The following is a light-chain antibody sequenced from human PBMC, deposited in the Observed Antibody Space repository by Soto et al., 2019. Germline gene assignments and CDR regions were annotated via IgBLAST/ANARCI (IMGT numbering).Light chain of an antibody. J-gene: IGKJ2*01. CDR2: DAS. CDR1: QSVSSY. Sequence: EIVLAQSPATRSLSPGERATLSCRASQSVSSYLAWYQQKPGQAPRLLIYDASNRATGIPARFSGSGSGTDFTLTISSLEPEDFAVYYCQQRSNWPTFGQGTK. V-gene: IGKV3-11*01. CDR3: QQRSNWPT.